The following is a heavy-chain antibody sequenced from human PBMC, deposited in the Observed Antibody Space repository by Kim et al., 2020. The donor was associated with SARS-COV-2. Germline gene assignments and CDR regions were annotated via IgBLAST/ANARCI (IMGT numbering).Heavy chain of an antibody. CDR3: ASPRRLSRYHSPFD. D-gene: IGHD3-22*01. CDR1: GFTFSNYA. Sequence: GGSLRLSCAASGFTFSNYAMHWVRQAPGKGLEWVAFISYAGRDGTNTDSVDSVKGRFTLSRDDTRYTQSLQMNSLRTEDTAVSYCASPRRLSRYHSPFD. J-gene: IGHJ4*01. CDR2: ISYAGRDGTNT. V-gene: IGHV3-30-3*01.